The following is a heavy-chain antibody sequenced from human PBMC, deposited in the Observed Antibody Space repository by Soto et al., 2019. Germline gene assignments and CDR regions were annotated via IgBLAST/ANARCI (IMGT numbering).Heavy chain of an antibody. CDR3: ARGDGVGANTAFPD. J-gene: IGHJ4*02. D-gene: IGHD1-26*01. CDR1: GFTFSSYG. CDR2: IWYDGSNK. V-gene: IGHV3-33*01. Sequence: GGSLRLSCAASGFTFSSYGMHWVRQAPGKGLEWVALIWYDGSNKYYADSVKGRFTISRENSENTLYLQMNSLRAEDTALYYCARGDGVGANTAFPDWGQGTLVTVSS.